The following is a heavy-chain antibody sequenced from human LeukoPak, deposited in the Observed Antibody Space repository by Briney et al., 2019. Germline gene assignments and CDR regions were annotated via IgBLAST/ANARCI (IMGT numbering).Heavy chain of an antibody. J-gene: IGHJ4*02. Sequence: SETLSLTCGVSGGSVINTNWWPWVRQPPGKGLEWIGEVHLDGRTNYNPSLESRLTMSVDVSENQVSLKLTSVTAADTAVYYCTREGGFYRPLDYSGQGTLVTVSS. D-gene: IGHD3-3*01. CDR2: VHLDGRT. CDR3: TREGGFYRPLDY. V-gene: IGHV4-4*02. CDR1: GGSVINTNW.